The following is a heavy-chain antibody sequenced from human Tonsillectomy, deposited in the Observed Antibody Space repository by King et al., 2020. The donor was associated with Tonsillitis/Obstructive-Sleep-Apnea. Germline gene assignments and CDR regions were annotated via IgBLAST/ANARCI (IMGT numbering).Heavy chain of an antibody. CDR3: AREALDAFDI. Sequence: QLQESGPGLVKPSETLSLTCTVSGGSISSYYWSWIRPPPGKGLEWIGYIYYTGSTKYNPSLKSRVTISVDTSKNQFSLNLSSVTAADTAVYYCAREALDAFDIWGQGTVVTVSS. CDR2: IYYTGST. V-gene: IGHV4-59*01. J-gene: IGHJ3*02. CDR1: GGSISSYY.